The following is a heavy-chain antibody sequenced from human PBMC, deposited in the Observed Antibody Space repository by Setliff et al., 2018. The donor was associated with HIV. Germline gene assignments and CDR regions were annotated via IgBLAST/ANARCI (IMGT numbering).Heavy chain of an antibody. CDR3: AGGRHSGTYEAFDI. CDR1: GYSFSDYY. D-gene: IGHD1-26*01. Sequence: GASVKVSCKASGYSFSDYYIHWVRQAPGHGFQWMGWISPKYGGTDYAQNFQGRVTMTRETSISTAYMELSSLGSDDTAVYYCAGGRHSGTYEAFDIWGPGTMVTVSS. J-gene: IGHJ3*02. CDR2: ISPKYGGT. V-gene: IGHV1-2*02.